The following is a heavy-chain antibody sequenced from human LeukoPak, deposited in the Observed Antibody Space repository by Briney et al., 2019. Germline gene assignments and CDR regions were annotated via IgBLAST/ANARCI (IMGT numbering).Heavy chain of an antibody. V-gene: IGHV4-59*12. CDR2: IYYSGST. J-gene: IGHJ6*03. CDR1: GGSISSYY. Sequence: SSETLSLTCTVSGGSISSYYWSWIRQPPGKGLEWIGYIYYSGSTNYNPSLKSRVTMSVDTSKNQFSLKLSSVTAADTAVYYCARDITMVRGAVFAHYYYYYYMDVWGKGTTVTISS. CDR3: ARDITMVRGAVFAHYYYYYYMDV. D-gene: IGHD3-10*01.